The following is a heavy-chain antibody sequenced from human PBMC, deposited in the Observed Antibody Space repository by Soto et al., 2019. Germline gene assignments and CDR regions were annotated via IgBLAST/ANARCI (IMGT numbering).Heavy chain of an antibody. J-gene: IGHJ4*02. CDR3: AKDRLAGNFDY. CDR1: GFTFSSYA. V-gene: IGHV3-23*01. Sequence: GGSLRLSCAASGFTFSSYAMSWVRQAPGKGLEWVAAISGSGGSTYYADSVKGRFTISRDNSKNTLYLQMNGLRVEDTAVYYCAKDRLAGNFDYWGQGTQVTVSS. CDR2: ISGSGGST.